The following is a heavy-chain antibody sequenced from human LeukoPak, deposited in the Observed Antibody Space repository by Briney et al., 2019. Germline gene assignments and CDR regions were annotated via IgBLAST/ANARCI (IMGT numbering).Heavy chain of an antibody. CDR3: ARYEGGYSLDY. J-gene: IGHJ4*02. Sequence: GGSLRLSCAASGFTFSSYAMSWVRQAPGKGLEWVSAISGSGGSTYYADSVKGRFTISRDNAKNSLYLQMNSLRAEDTAVYYCARYEGGYSLDYWGQGTLVTVSS. V-gene: IGHV3-23*01. CDR2: ISGSGGST. D-gene: IGHD3-22*01. CDR1: GFTFSSYA.